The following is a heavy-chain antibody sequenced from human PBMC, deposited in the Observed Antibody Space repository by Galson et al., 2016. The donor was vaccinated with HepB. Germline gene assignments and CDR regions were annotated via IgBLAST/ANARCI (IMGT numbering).Heavy chain of an antibody. V-gene: IGHV3-21*01. CDR1: GFTLRSYY. Sequence: SCAASGFTLRSYYMNWVRQAPGKGLEWVSCISSGSSYIYYADSVKGRFTISRDNAKNSLYLQMNSLRAEDTAVYYCARDRGMATILDAFDIWGQGTMVTVSS. J-gene: IGHJ3*02. CDR3: ARDRGMATILDAFDI. D-gene: IGHD5-24*01. CDR2: ISSGSSYI.